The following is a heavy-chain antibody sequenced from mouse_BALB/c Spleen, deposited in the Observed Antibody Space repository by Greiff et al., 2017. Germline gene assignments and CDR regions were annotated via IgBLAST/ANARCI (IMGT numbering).Heavy chain of an antibody. V-gene: IGHV6-6*02. CDR1: GFTFSNYW. CDR3: TRVTTATGAY. CDR2: IRLKSNNYAT. D-gene: IGHD1-2*01. Sequence: EVQGVESGGGLVQPGGSMKLSCVASGFTFSNYWMNWVRQSPEKGLEWVAEIRLKSNNYATHYAESVKGRFTISRDDSKNSVYLQMNNLRAEDTGIYYCTRVTTATGAYWGQGTLVTVSA. J-gene: IGHJ3*01.